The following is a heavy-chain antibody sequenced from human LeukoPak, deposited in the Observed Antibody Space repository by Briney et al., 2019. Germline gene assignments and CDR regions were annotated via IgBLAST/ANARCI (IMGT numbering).Heavy chain of an antibody. CDR3: ARLGSTGSYYRDFQY. D-gene: IGHD1-26*01. CDR1: GFSFSDYE. Sequence: PGGSLRLSCAASGFSFSDYEMNWVRQAPGKGLGWVSYIGSGGDTIYYADSVKGRFTISRDNAKNSLYLQMNSLRAEDTGVYYCARLGSTGSYYRDFQYWGQGTLVTVSS. V-gene: IGHV3-48*03. J-gene: IGHJ1*01. CDR2: IGSGGDTI.